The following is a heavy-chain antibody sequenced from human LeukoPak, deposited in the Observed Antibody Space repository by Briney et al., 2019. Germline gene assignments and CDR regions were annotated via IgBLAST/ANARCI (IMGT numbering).Heavy chain of an antibody. CDR3: ARAGSSVAGNSYYYYYYMDV. J-gene: IGHJ6*03. CDR2: ISSSGSYR. CDR1: GFTFSSYE. V-gene: IGHV3-48*03. Sequence: GGSLRLSCAASGFTFSSYELNWVRQAPGKGLEWVSYISSSGSYRYYADSVKGRFTISRDNAKNSLYLQMNSLRAEDTAVYYCARAGSSVAGNSYYYYYYMDVWGKGTTVTVSS. D-gene: IGHD6-19*01.